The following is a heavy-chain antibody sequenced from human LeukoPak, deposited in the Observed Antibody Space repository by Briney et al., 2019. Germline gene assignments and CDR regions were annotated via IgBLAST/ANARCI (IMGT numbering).Heavy chain of an antibody. CDR1: GYTFTGYY. V-gene: IGHV1-2*06. D-gene: IGHD3-9*01. CDR2: INPNSGGT. Sequence: ASVKVSCKASGYTFTGYYMHWVRQAPGQGLEWMGRINPNSGGTNYAQKFQRRVTMTRDTSISTAYMELSRLRSDDTAVYYCARDPTYYDILTGLEQYNWFDPWGQGTLVTVSS. CDR3: ARDPTYYDILTGLEQYNWFDP. J-gene: IGHJ5*02.